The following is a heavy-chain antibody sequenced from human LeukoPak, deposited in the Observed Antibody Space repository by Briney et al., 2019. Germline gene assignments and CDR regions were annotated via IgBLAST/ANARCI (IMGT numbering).Heavy chain of an antibody. CDR1: GFTFSSYW. V-gene: IGHV3-74*01. Sequence: GGSLRLSCAASGFTFSSYWMSWVRQAPGKGLMWVSQINSDGSATSCADPVKGRCTISRDNAKNMLYLEMNSLRVEDTAVFFCTRDHGLDVWGQGTTVTVSS. J-gene: IGHJ6*02. CDR2: INSDGSAT. CDR3: TRDHGLDV.